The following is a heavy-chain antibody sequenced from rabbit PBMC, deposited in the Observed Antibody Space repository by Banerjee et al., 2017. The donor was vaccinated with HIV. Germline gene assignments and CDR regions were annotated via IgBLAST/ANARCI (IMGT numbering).Heavy chain of an antibody. Sequence: QSLEESGGDLVKPGASLTLTCKASGFDFSGNYYMCWVRQAPGKGPEWIACIYNGDGSTYYATWAKGRFTISKTSSTTVTLQMTSLTAADTATYFCARDGADSSGVYMLFNLWGQGTLVTVS. V-gene: IGHV1S40*01. D-gene: IGHD1-1*01. CDR2: IYNGDGST. J-gene: IGHJ4*01. CDR1: GFDFSGNYY. CDR3: ARDGADSSGVYMLFNL.